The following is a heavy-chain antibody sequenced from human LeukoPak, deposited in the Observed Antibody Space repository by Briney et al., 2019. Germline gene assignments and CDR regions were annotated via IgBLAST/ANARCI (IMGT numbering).Heavy chain of an antibody. Sequence: SVKVSCKASGGTFSSYAISWVRQAPGQGLEWMGRIIPILGIANYAQKFQGRVTITADKSTSTADMELSSLRSEDTAVYYCARDLYDSSGYYPHWGQGTLVTVSS. J-gene: IGHJ1*01. CDR1: GGTFSSYA. CDR2: IIPILGIA. CDR3: ARDLYDSSGYYPH. D-gene: IGHD3-22*01. V-gene: IGHV1-69*04.